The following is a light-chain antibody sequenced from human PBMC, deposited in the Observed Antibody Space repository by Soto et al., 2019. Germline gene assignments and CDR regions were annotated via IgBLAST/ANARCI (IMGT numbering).Light chain of an antibody. CDR1: QGSGSW. V-gene: IGKV1-12*01. J-gene: IGKJ1*01. Sequence: VKMTQSPSAVPASVRVRVTVTSGVSQGSGSWLAWYQKKPGKARILLIYDASSLESGVPSRFSGSGSGTDFTLTISGLQPEDSATYYCQESRSALWGTCGQ. CDR3: QESRSALWGT. CDR2: DAS.